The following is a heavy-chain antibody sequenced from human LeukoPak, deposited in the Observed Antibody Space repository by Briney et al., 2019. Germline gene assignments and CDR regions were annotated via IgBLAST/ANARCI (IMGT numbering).Heavy chain of an antibody. CDR3: ARSCGGDCFPAPRDAFDI. J-gene: IGHJ3*02. Sequence: VASVKVSCKASGYTFTGYYMHWVRQAPGQGLEWMGWINPNSGGTNYAQKFQGRVTMTRDTSISTAYMELSRLRSDDTAVYYCARSCGGDCFPAPRDAFDIWGQGTMVTVSS. V-gene: IGHV1-2*02. CDR1: GYTFTGYY. CDR2: INPNSGGT. D-gene: IGHD2-21*02.